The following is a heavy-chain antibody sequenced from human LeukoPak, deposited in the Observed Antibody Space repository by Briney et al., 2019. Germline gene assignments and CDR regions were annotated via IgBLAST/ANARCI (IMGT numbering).Heavy chain of an antibody. J-gene: IGHJ4*02. CDR2: ISPNSGGT. Sequence: ASVKVSCKASGFTFSGYYMRWVRQAPGQGLEWMAWISPNSGGTNYVQKFQGRVTVTRDTSISTDYMEISGLTSDDTALYYCAREPSGSGGYDYWGQGTLVTVPS. D-gene: IGHD3-10*01. CDR3: AREPSGSGGYDY. V-gene: IGHV1-2*02. CDR1: GFTFSGYY.